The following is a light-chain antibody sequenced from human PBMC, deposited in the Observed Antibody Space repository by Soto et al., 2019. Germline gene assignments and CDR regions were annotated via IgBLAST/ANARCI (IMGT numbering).Light chain of an antibody. J-gene: IGKJ5*01. CDR3: QQYSNWPPIT. V-gene: IGKV3D-15*01. Sequence: EIVMTQSPATLSVSPGERATLSCRASQSVSSNLAWYQQKPGQAPRLLIYDASTRATDIPARFSGSGSGTEFTLTISGLQSEDFAIYYCQQYSNWPPITFGQGTRLEI. CDR2: DAS. CDR1: QSVSSN.